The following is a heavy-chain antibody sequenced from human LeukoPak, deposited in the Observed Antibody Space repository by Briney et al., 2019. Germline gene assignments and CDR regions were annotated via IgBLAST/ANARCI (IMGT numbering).Heavy chain of an antibody. CDR1: GYTFTSYG. V-gene: IGHV1-2*02. CDR3: ARGGNLDY. CDR2: IDPNSGGT. J-gene: IGHJ4*02. Sequence: GASVKVSCKASGYTFTSYGISWVRQAPGQGLEWMGWIDPNSGGTNYAQKFQGRVTMTRDTSISTAYMELSRLRSDDTAVYYCARGGNLDYWGQGTLVTVSS.